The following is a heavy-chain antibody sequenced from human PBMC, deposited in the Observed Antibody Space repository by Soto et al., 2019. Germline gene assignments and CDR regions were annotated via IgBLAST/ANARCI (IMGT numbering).Heavy chain of an antibody. V-gene: IGHV3-48*02. J-gene: IGHJ6*02. D-gene: IGHD2-8*01. Sequence: PGGSLRLSCAASGFTFSSYSMNWVRQAPGKGLEWVSYISSSSSTIYYADSVKGRFTISRDNAKNSLYLQMNSLRDEDTAVYYCAREYCTNGVCYLQYYYYGMDVWGQGTTVTVSS. CDR1: GFTFSSYS. CDR2: ISSSSSTI. CDR3: AREYCTNGVCYLQYYYYGMDV.